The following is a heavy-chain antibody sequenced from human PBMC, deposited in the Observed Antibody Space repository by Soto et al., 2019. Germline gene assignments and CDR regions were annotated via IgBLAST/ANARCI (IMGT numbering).Heavy chain of an antibody. D-gene: IGHD3-9*01. CDR3: ARDPQRIFDWLSCYFDY. CDR2: IWYDGSNK. V-gene: IGHV3-33*01. Sequence: PGGSLRLSCAASGFTFSSYGMHWVRQAPGKGLEWVAVIWYDGSNKYYADSVKGRFTISRDNSKNTLYLQMNSLRAEDTAVYYCARDPQRIFDWLSCYFDYWGQGTLVTVSS. CDR1: GFTFSSYG. J-gene: IGHJ4*02.